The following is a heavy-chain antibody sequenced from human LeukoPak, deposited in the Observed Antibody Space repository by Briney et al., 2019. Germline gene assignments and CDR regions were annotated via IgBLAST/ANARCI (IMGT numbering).Heavy chain of an antibody. J-gene: IGHJ5*02. CDR1: GGSISSSNW. Sequence: KTSETLSLTCAVSGGSISSSNWWSWVRQPPGKGLEWIGEIYHSGSTNYNPSLKSRVTISVDKSKNQFSLKLSSVTAADTAVYYCARDHTTSSNWFDPWGQGTLVTVSS. CDR2: IYHSGST. D-gene: IGHD2-2*01. V-gene: IGHV4-4*02. CDR3: ARDHTTSSNWFDP.